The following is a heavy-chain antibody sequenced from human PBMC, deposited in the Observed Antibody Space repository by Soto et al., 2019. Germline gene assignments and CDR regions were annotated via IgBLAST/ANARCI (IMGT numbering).Heavy chain of an antibody. CDR2: INPSDGRT. V-gene: IGHV1-46*01. D-gene: IGHD6-13*01. J-gene: IGHJ5*02. Sequence: QVQLVQSGAEVKKPGASVKLSCKASGYVFTSFHMHWVRQAHGQGLGWMGLINPSDGRTEYAQKFQGRVTMTSDTSTSTVYMVLNTLRSEDTAVYYCARAGINWLDPWGQGTLVTVSA. CDR1: GYVFTSFH. CDR3: ARAGINWLDP.